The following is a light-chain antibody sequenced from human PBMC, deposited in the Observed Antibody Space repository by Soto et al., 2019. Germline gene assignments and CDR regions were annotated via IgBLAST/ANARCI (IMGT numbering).Light chain of an antibody. CDR1: QSVSGW. CDR2: DAS. J-gene: IGKJ4*01. V-gene: IGKV1-5*01. Sequence: DIQMTQSPSALSASVGDRVTITCRASQSVSGWLAWYQQKPGKAPRLLIYDASYLERGVPSRFSGSGSGTDFTLTISDLQPDDLGTYYCQQYNTYPLTFGGGTTVEIK. CDR3: QQYNTYPLT.